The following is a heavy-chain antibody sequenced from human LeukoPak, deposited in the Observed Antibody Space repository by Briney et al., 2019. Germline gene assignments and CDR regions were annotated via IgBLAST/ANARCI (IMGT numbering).Heavy chain of an antibody. CDR1: GFSFSTYS. CDR3: GRTIAQYSNSWLYYFYGLDV. CDR2: IRGSGADK. J-gene: IGHJ6*02. Sequence: GGSLRLSCAASGFSFSTYSMSWVRQAPGKGLEWVSSIRGSGADKYYADSVKGRFTISRDNSRSTLYLQMNSLRADDTAVYYCGRTIAQYSNSWLYYFYGLDVWGQGTTVTVSS. D-gene: IGHD6-13*01. V-gene: IGHV3-23*01.